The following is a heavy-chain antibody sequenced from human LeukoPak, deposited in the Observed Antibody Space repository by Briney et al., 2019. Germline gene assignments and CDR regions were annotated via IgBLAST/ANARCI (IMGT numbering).Heavy chain of an antibody. Sequence: ASMKVSCKSSGYTFTSYGISWVRQAPGQGLEWMGWISAYNGNTNYAQKLQGRVTMTTDTSTSTAYMELRSLRSDDTAVYYCTRGGSYHTFLDMMFWFDPWGQGTLVTVSS. CDR2: ISAYNGNT. CDR1: GYTFTSYG. D-gene: IGHD2-15*01. J-gene: IGHJ5*02. V-gene: IGHV1-18*01. CDR3: TRGGSYHTFLDMMFWFDP.